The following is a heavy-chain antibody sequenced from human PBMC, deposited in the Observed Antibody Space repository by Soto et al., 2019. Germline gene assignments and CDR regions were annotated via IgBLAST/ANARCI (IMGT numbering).Heavy chain of an antibody. CDR3: ARDNGYYDF. J-gene: IGHJ4*02. D-gene: IGHD2-8*01. V-gene: IGHV1-18*01. CDR2: ISTTSGNT. CDR1: GYTFSSYS. Sequence: QIQMVQSGAEVKQPGASVKISSKTSGYTFSSYSINWVRQAPGQGLEWMAWISTTSGNTHYAERVQGRVTVTLDKSARTAFMEMWGLTSDDTAVYFCARDNGYYDFWGQGTLVTVSS.